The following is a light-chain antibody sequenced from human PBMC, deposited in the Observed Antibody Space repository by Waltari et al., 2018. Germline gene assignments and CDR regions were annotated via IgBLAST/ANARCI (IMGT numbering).Light chain of an antibody. J-gene: IGLJ2*01. CDR2: DVS. Sequence: QSPLTQPASVSGSPGQSITIPCTGTSSDMGGYTYVSWYQQHPGKAPRLLIYDVSDRPLGVSYRFSGTESGNPASLTISGLQAEDEADYYCSSYASGNTLFGGGTKLTVL. CDR3: SSYASGNTL. V-gene: IGLV2-14*03. CDR1: SSDMGGYTY.